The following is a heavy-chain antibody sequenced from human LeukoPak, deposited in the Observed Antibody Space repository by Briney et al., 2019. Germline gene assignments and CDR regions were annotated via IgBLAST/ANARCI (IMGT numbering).Heavy chain of an antibody. V-gene: IGHV4-59*01. J-gene: IGHJ5*02. D-gene: IGHD3-10*01. Sequence: SETLSLTCTVSGGSISSYYWSWIRQPPGKGLEWIGYIYYSGSTNYNPSLKSRVTISVDTSKNQFSLKLSSVTAADTAVYYCARDRYGSGSYTNWFDPWGQGTLVTVSS. CDR3: ARDRYGSGSYTNWFDP. CDR2: IYYSGST. CDR1: GGSISSYY.